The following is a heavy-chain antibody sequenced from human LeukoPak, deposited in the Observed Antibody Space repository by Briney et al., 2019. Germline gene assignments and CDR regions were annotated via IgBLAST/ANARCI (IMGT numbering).Heavy chain of an antibody. J-gene: IGHJ4*02. Sequence: ARSLRLSCAASGFTFSSYGMHWVRQAPGQGLEWVAVIWYDGSNKYYSDSARGRFTISRDNSKNTLYLQMNSLRAEDTALYYCAKDMYYRGSGSYCNVGYWGQGTLVTVSS. CDR3: AKDMYYRGSGSYCNVGY. D-gene: IGHD3-10*01. V-gene: IGHV3-33*06. CDR1: GFTFSSYG. CDR2: IWYDGSNK.